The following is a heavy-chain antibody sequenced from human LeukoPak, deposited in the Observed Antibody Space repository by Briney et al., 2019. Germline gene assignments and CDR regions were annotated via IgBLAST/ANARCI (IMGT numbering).Heavy chain of an antibody. CDR3: ARDRRYCSGGSCYSIGAFDI. D-gene: IGHD2-15*01. CDR1: GFTFSSYG. V-gene: IGHV3-21*01. J-gene: IGHJ3*02. Sequence: GGSLRLSCAASGFTFSSYGMNWVRQAPGKGLEWVSSISSSSSYIYYADSVKGRFTISRDNAKNSLYLQMNSLRAEDTAVYYCARDRRYCSGGSCYSIGAFDIWGQGTMVTVSS. CDR2: ISSSSSYI.